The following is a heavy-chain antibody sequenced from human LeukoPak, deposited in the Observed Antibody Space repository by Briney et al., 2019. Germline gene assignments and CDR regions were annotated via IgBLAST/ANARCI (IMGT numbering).Heavy chain of an antibody. J-gene: IGHJ4*02. CDR2: ISSNGGST. CDR1: GFTFSAYN. D-gene: IGHD2-2*02. Sequence: PGGSLRLSCAASGFTFSAYNMHWVRQAPEKGLEYVSAISSNGGSTYYADSVKGRFTISRDNSKNTLYLQMDSLRAEDMAVYYCATLARTIPYWGQGTLCTVSS. CDR3: ATLARTIPY. V-gene: IGHV3-64*02.